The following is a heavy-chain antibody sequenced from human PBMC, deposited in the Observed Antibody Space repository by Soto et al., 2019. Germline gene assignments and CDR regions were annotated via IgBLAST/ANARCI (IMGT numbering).Heavy chain of an antibody. Sequence: NPSETLSLTCTVSGGSISSYYWSWIRQPPGKGLEWIGYIYYSRSTNYHPSLKSRVTISVDTSKNQFSLKLSSVTAADTAVYYCARARGGSCYGGCYYGMDVWGQGTTVTVSS. CDR3: ARARGGSCYGGCYYGMDV. D-gene: IGHD2-15*01. V-gene: IGHV4-59*01. CDR2: IYYSRST. J-gene: IGHJ6*02. CDR1: GGSISSYY.